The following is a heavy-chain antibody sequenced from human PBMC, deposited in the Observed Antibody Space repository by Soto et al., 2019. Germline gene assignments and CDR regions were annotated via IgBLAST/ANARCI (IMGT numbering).Heavy chain of an antibody. CDR2: ISSTTNYI. CDR1: GFTFTRYS. CDR3: ARESEDLTSNFDY. Sequence: GSLRLSCAASGFTFTRYSMNWVRQAPGKGLEWVSSISSTTNYIYYADSMKGRFTVSRDNAKNSVYLDMNSLSAEDTAVYYCARESEDLTSNFDYWGQGTLVTVSS. V-gene: IGHV3-21*01. J-gene: IGHJ4*02.